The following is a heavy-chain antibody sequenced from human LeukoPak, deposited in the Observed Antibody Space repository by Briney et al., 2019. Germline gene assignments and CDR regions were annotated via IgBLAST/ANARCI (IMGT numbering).Heavy chain of an antibody. V-gene: IGHV4-4*07. CDR1: GTPISSFY. Sequence: PSGTLSLTCTVSGTPISSFYWAWIRQPAGKDLEWIGRIYTSGSTNYNPSLESRVTISVDTSKNQFSLKLRSVTAADTAVYYCASYYGDGYYYMDVWGKGTTVTISS. J-gene: IGHJ6*03. CDR3: ASYYGDGYYYMDV. CDR2: IYTSGST. D-gene: IGHD4-17*01.